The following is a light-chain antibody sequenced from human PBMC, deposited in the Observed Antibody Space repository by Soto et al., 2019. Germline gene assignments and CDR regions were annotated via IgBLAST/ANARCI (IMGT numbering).Light chain of an antibody. CDR1: QSVSTN. CDR2: GAS. V-gene: IGKV3-15*01. CDR3: QQYRNWRT. J-gene: IGKJ1*01. Sequence: EILMTQSPATLSVSPGERATLSCRASQSVSTNLAWYQQRPGQAPRLLIYGASTRATGIPARFSVSGSGTEFTRTISSLLSEDFAVYYCQQYRNWRTFGQGTKVEIK.